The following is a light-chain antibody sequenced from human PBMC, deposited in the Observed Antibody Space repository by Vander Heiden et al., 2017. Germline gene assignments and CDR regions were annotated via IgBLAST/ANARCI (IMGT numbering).Light chain of an antibody. Sequence: DIPLTTSPSSLSAFLGDRVTITCRASQGISNYLAWYQQKPGKVPKLLIYAASTLQSGVPSRFSGSGSGTDFTLTISSLQPEDVATYYCQKYNSAPWTFGQGTKVEIK. CDR3: QKYNSAPWT. J-gene: IGKJ1*01. V-gene: IGKV1-27*01. CDR1: QGISNY. CDR2: AAS.